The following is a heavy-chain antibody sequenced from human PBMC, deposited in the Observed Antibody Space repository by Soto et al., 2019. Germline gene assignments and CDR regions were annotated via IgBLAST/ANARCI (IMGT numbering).Heavy chain of an antibody. J-gene: IGHJ4*02. V-gene: IGHV3-30-3*01. Sequence: QVQLVESGGGVVQPGRSLRLSCAASGFTVSDYMMHWVRQAPGEGLEWVAMVLHDGNNKYYADSVKGRFTISRDNSKNTLYLQMNSLRTEDSAMYYCARDDEDGSYCDLGYWGQGTLVTVSS. CDR2: VLHDGNNK. CDR3: ARDDEDGSYCDLGY. D-gene: IGHD3-10*01. CDR1: GFTVSDYM.